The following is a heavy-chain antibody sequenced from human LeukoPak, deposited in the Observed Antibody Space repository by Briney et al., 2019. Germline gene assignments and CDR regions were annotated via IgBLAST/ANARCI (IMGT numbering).Heavy chain of an antibody. CDR2: ISAYNGNT. V-gene: IGHV1-18*01. D-gene: IGHD4-17*01. CDR3: ARESTVTRLIWGYYYGMDV. CDR1: GYTFTSYG. Sequence: ASVKVSCKASGYTFTSYGISWVRQAPGQGLEWMGWISAYNGNTNYAQKLQGRVTMTTDTSTSTAYMELRSLRSDNTAVYYCARESTVTRLIWGYYYGMDVWGQGTTVTVSS. J-gene: IGHJ6*02.